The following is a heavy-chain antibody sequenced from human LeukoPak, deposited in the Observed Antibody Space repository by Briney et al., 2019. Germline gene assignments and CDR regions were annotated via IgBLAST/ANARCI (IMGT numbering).Heavy chain of an antibody. Sequence: GGSLRLSCAASGFTFSSYAMSWVRQAPGRGLEWVSAISGSGVSTYYADSVKGRFTISRDNSKNTLYLQMNSLRAEDTAVYYCARGDYGDRGYFDYWGQGTLVTVSS. D-gene: IGHD4-17*01. V-gene: IGHV3-23*01. CDR2: ISGSGVST. CDR1: GFTFSSYA. CDR3: ARGDYGDRGYFDY. J-gene: IGHJ4*02.